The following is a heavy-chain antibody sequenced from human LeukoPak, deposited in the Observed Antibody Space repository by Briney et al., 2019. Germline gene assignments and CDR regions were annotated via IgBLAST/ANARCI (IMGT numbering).Heavy chain of an antibody. CDR3: VRVGSVAGSDYLDY. J-gene: IGHJ4*02. Sequence: GGSLSLSCAVSGFTFSDHFLDWVRQAPGKGLEWVGRSRNKAKSYTTEYAASVKGRFTISRDDSKNSLYLQMNSLKTEDAAVYYCVRVGSVAGSDYLDYWGQGTLVTVSS. CDR1: GFTFSDHF. CDR2: SRNKAKSYTT. D-gene: IGHD6-19*01. V-gene: IGHV3-72*01.